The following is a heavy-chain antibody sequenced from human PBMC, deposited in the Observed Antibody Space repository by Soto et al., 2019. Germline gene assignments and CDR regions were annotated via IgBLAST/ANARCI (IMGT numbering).Heavy chain of an antibody. Sequence: QVQLQESGPRLVKPSETLSLTCMVSGGSISSYYWCWIRQPPGKGLEWIGYIYYSGSTNYNPTLKSRVTISVDTSKNQFSLKLTSVTAADTAVYYCARAVLPATAPFDYWGQGTLVTVSS. CDR3: ARAVLPATAPFDY. D-gene: IGHD2-2*01. J-gene: IGHJ4*02. V-gene: IGHV4-59*01. CDR1: GGSISSYY. CDR2: IYYSGST.